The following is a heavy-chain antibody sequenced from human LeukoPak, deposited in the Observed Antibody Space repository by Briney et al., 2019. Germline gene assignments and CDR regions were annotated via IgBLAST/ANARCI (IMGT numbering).Heavy chain of an antibody. CDR1: GFTFSSYS. Sequence: GGSLRLSCAASGFTFSSYSMNWVRQAPGKGLEWVSSISSSSSYIYYADSVKGRFTISRDNAKNSLYLQMNSLGAEDTAVYYCARATYYDFWSGYYNRLDYWGQGTLVTVSS. CDR2: ISSSSSYI. CDR3: ARATYYDFWSGYYNRLDY. J-gene: IGHJ4*02. D-gene: IGHD3-3*01. V-gene: IGHV3-21*01.